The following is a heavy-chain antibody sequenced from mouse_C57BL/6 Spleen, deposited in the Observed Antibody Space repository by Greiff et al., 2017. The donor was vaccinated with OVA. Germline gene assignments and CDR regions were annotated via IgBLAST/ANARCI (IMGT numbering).Heavy chain of an antibody. CDR2: IWTGGGT. CDR3: ARIYDGYWRAMDY. CDR1: GFSLTSYA. J-gene: IGHJ4*01. D-gene: IGHD2-3*01. Sequence: VQLQQSGPGLVAPSQSLSITCTVSGFSLTSYAISWVRQPPGKGLEWLGVIWTGGGTNYNSALKSRLSISKDNSKSQVFLKMNSLQTDDTARYYCARIYDGYWRAMDYWGQGTSVTVSS. V-gene: IGHV2-9-1*01.